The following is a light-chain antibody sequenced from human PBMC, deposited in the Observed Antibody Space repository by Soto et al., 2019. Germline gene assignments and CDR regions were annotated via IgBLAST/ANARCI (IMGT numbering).Light chain of an antibody. CDR2: KAS. V-gene: IGKV1-5*03. CDR3: KPKHIHYWT. Sequence: DIQMTQSPSTLSASVGDRVTITCRASQSISSWLAWYQQKPGKAPKLLIYKASSLGSGVPSRFSGSGSGTEFTLTISSLQPFFLIRHSSKPKHIHYWTFGRG. CDR1: QSISSW. J-gene: IGKJ1*01.